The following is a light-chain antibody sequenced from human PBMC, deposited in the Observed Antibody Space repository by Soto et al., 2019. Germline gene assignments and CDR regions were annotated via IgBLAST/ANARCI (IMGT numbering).Light chain of an antibody. J-gene: IGKJ2*01. CDR2: WAS. V-gene: IGKV4-1*01. Sequence: DIVMTQSPDSLAVSLGERATINCKSSQSVLYSSNNKNYLAWYQQKPGQPPKLLIYWASTRESGVPDRFSGSGSGTDFTLTIGSLQAEDVAVYYCQQYYSTLYTFGQGTKLEIK. CDR3: QQYYSTLYT. CDR1: QSVLYSSNNKNY.